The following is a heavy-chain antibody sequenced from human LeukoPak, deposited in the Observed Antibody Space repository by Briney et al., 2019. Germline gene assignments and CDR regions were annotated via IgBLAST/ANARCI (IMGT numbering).Heavy chain of an antibody. D-gene: IGHD6-19*01. CDR3: AKDHHSSGWFYFDY. CDR2: ISYDGSNK. V-gene: IGHV3-30*04. Sequence: GGSLRLSCAASGFTFSSYAMHWVRQAPGKGLEWVAVISYDGSNKDYVDSVKGRFTISRDNSKNTLYLQMNSLRAEDTAVYYCAKDHHSSGWFYFDYWGQGTLVTVSS. CDR1: GFTFSSYA. J-gene: IGHJ4*02.